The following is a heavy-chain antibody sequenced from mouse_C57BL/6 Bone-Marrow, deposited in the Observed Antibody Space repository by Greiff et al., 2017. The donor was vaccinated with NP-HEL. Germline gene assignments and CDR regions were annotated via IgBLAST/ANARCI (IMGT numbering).Heavy chain of an antibody. CDR1: GFTFSSYA. J-gene: IGHJ1*03. D-gene: IGHD1-1*01. CDR3: TRDRVVARYFDV. Sequence: DVQLQESGEGLVKPGGSLKLSCAASGFTFSSYAMSWVRQTPEKRLEWVAYISSGGDYIYYADTVKGRFTISRDNARNTLYLQMSSLKSEDTAMYYCTRDRVVARYFDVWGTGTTVTVSS. V-gene: IGHV5-9-1*02. CDR2: ISSGGDYI.